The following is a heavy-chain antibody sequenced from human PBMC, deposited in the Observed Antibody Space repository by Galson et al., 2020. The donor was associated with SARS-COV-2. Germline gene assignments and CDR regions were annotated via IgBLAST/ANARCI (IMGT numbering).Heavy chain of an antibody. CDR2: IKQDGSEK. Sequence: GGSLRLSCAASGFTFSSYWMSWVRQAPGKGLEWVANIKQDGSEKYYVDSVKGRFTISRDNAKNSLYLQMNSLRAEDTAVYYCARSRGYSGYDMYYFDYWGQGTLVTVSS. CDR1: GFTFSSYW. V-gene: IGHV3-7*01. CDR3: ARSRGYSGYDMYYFDY. D-gene: IGHD5-12*01. J-gene: IGHJ4*02.